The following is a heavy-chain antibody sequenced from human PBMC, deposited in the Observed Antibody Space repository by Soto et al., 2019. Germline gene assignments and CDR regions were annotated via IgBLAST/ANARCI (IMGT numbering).Heavy chain of an antibody. CDR2: ISGSGGST. CDR1: GFTFSSYA. Sequence: GGSLRLSCAASGFTFSSYAMSWVRQAPGKGLEWVSAISGSGGSTYYADSVKGRFTISRDNSKNTLYLQMNSLRAEDTAVYYCAKMYYDILTGYYNIWGFDYWGQGTLVTVSS. V-gene: IGHV3-23*01. J-gene: IGHJ4*02. CDR3: AKMYYDILTGYYNIWGFDY. D-gene: IGHD3-9*01.